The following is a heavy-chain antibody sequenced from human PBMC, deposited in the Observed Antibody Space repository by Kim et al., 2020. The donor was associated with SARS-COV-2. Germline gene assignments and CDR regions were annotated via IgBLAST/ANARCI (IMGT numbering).Heavy chain of an antibody. CDR3: ATGFKKYGSHYVK. D-gene: IGHD3-10*01. Sequence: YNPALKSRVTLSADTTKNEVSLRLSSVTAADTAVYYCATGFKKYGSHYVKWGQGALVTVSS. J-gene: IGHJ1*01. V-gene: IGHV4-31*02.